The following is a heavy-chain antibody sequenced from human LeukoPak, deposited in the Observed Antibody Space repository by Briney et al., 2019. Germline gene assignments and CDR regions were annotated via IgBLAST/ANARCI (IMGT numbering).Heavy chain of an antibody. D-gene: IGHD3-22*01. CDR3: ARQDCSGYYCVSTVDY. CDR2: INPSGGST. CDR1: GYTFTSYY. V-gene: IGHV1-46*01. Sequence: ASVKVSCKASGYTFTSYYMHWVRQAPGQGLEWMGIINPSGGSTSYAQKFQGRVTMTRDTSTSTVYMELSSLRSEDTAVYYCARQDCSGYYCVSTVDYWGQGTLVTVSS. J-gene: IGHJ4*02.